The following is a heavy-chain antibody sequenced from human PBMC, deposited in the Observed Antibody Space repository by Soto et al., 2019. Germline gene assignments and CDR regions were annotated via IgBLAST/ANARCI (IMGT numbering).Heavy chain of an antibody. CDR1: GGTFSSYA. V-gene: IGHV1-69*13. D-gene: IGHD6-19*01. CDR3: ARETVAGRGRWFDL. Sequence: VASVKVSCKASGGTFSSYAISWVRQAPGQGLEWMGGIIPIFGTANYAQKFQGRVTITADESTSTAYMELSSLRSEDTAVYYCARETVAGRGRWFDLWGQGTLVTVSS. CDR2: IIPIFGTA. J-gene: IGHJ5*02.